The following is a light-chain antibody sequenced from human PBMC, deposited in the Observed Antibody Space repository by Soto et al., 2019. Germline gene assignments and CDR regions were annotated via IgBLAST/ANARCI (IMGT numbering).Light chain of an antibody. CDR1: SSNIGSNI. CDR2: NKN. CDR3: AAWDDSLNGHVV. Sequence: QSVLTQPPSASGTPGQRVTISCSGSSSNIGSNIVNWYQQVPGTAPKLLIYNKNQRPSGVPDQFSGSKSGTSASLAISGLQSEDEADYYCAAWDDSLNGHVVFGGGTKVTVL. J-gene: IGLJ2*01. V-gene: IGLV1-44*01.